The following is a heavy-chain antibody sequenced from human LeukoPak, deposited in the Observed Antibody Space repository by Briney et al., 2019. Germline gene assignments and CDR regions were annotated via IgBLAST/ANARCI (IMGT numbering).Heavy chain of an antibody. Sequence: GGSLRLSCATSGFCFDDFALSWVRQAPGRGLEWVSGVTASGDDRGYVDSVKGRFTVSRDNAKNSLYLDMNSLRAEDTALYYCARELRFWAEVASNRGPSDYWGQGTLVTVSS. CDR1: GFCFDDFA. CDR2: VTASGDDR. J-gene: IGHJ4*02. V-gene: IGHV3-20*04. D-gene: IGHD3/OR15-3a*01. CDR3: ARELRFWAEVASNRGPSDY.